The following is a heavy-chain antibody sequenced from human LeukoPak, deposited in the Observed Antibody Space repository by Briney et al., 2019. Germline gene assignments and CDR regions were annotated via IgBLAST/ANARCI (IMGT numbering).Heavy chain of an antibody. CDR2: MWYDGSNK. D-gene: IGHD3-9*01. Sequence: GGSLRLSCAASGFTFSSYGMHWVRQAPGKGLEWVAVMWYDGSNKYYADSVKGRFTISRDNSKNTLYLQMNSLRAEDTAVYYCARDRGLRYFDYWGQGTLVTVSS. CDR1: GFTFSSYG. J-gene: IGHJ4*02. CDR3: ARDRGLRYFDY. V-gene: IGHV3-33*01.